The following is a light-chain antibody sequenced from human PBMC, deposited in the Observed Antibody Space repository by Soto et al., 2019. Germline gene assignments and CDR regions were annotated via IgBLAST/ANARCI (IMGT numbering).Light chain of an antibody. CDR3: LLYYGGAQVL. J-gene: IGLJ2*01. CDR1: AGAVTSAYY. CDR2: STS. V-gene: IGLV7-43*01. Sequence: QTVVTQEPSLTVSPGGTVTLTCASRAGAVTSAYYTNWLQQKPGQAPRALIYSTSEKHSWTPARFSGSLLGGKAALTLSAAQPEGEDDYYCLLYYGGAQVLFGGGTKLTVL.